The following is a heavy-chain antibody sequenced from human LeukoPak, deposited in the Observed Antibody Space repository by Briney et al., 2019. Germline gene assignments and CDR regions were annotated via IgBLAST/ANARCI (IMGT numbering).Heavy chain of an antibody. J-gene: IGHJ5*02. D-gene: IGHD2-21*01. CDR3: GSQNCGDPSCSVAWFDP. CDR2: IYPSGTT. Sequence: SETLSLTCTVSGDSMSGKYWNWIRQPAGKGLEWIGRIYPSGTTNYNPSLERRVTMSIDPSKNQFPLRLTSVTTADTAVYYWGSQNCGDPSCSVAWFDPRGQGALVTVSS. V-gene: IGHV4-4*07. CDR1: GDSMSGKY.